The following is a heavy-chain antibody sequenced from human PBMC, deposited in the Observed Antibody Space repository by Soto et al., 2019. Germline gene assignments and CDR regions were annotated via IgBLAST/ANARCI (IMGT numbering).Heavy chain of an antibody. D-gene: IGHD6-19*01. V-gene: IGHV3-23*01. CDR1: GFTFSSYA. CDR3: AKVFRYSSGWYTEFDY. CDR2: ISGSGGST. J-gene: IGHJ4*02. Sequence: GGSLRLSCAASGFTFSSYAMSWVRQAPGKGLEWVSAISGSGGSTYYADSVKGRFPISRDNSKNTLYLQMNGLRAEDTAVYYCAKVFRYSSGWYTEFDYWGQGTLVTVSS.